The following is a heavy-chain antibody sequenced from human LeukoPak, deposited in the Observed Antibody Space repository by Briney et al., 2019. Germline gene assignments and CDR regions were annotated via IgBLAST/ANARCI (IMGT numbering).Heavy chain of an antibody. CDR3: ARSKDGSGFAAY. Sequence: PSDTLSLTCAVYGGSFSGYYWTWIRQPPGKGLEWIGEINHSGNTNYNPSLKSRVAISVDTSKNQFSLKLSSVIAADTAMYYCARSKDGSGFAAYWGQGTQVTVSS. D-gene: IGHD3-22*01. CDR2: INHSGNT. J-gene: IGHJ4*02. CDR1: GGSFSGYY. V-gene: IGHV4-34*01.